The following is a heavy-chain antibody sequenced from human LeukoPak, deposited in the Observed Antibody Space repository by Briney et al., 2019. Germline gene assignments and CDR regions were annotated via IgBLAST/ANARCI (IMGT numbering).Heavy chain of an antibody. Sequence: GGSLRLSCAASGFTVSSNYMSWVRQAPGKGLEWVSVIYSGGSTYYADSVKGRFTISRDNSKNTLYLQMNSLRAEDTAVYYCARDSTTVVTRELDYYYYGMDVWGQGTTVTVSS. CDR2: IYSGGST. D-gene: IGHD4-23*01. J-gene: IGHJ6*02. V-gene: IGHV3-53*01. CDR1: GFTVSSNY. CDR3: ARDSTTVVTRELDYYYYGMDV.